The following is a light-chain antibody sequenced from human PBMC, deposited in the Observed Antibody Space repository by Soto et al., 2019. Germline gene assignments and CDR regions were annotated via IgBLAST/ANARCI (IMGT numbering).Light chain of an antibody. CDR2: DAS. V-gene: IGKV3-11*01. J-gene: IGKJ2*01. CDR1: QSVSSY. Sequence: EIVLTQSPATVSLSPGERATLSCRASQSVSSYLAWYQQKPGQAPRLLIYDASNRATGIPARFSGSGSGTDFTLTISSLEPEDFAVYYCQQRSNWPPDTFGQGTKLEIK. CDR3: QQRSNWPPDT.